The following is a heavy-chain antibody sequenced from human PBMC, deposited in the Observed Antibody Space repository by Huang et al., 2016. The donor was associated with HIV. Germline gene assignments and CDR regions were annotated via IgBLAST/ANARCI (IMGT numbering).Heavy chain of an antibody. CDR3: ASGEYGKNAYDI. CDR2: FYYSGDA. CDR1: GGSITSSNHY. J-gene: IGHJ3*02. D-gene: IGHD2-2*01. V-gene: IGHV4-39*01. Sequence: QLHLQQSGPGLVRPSETLSLICTVSGGSITSSNHYWGWIRQTPGKGLEWIGNFYYSGDAYYTPSLKNRGSISIDTSKSQFSLRLSSVIATDTAVYYCASGEYGKNAYDIWGQGTVVTVS.